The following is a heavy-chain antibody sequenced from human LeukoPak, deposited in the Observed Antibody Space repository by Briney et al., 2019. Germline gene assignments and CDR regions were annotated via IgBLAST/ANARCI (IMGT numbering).Heavy chain of an antibody. V-gene: IGHV3-7*01. CDR1: GFTFSSYW. D-gene: IGHD2-15*01. CDR3: ARARRAMVEYVLLVDPFFDY. CDR2: IKQDGSEK. J-gene: IGHJ4*02. Sequence: GGSLRLSCAASGFTFSSYWMSWVRQAPGKGLEWVANIKQDGSEKYYVDSVKGRFTISRDNAKNSLYLQMNSLRAEDAAVYYCARARRAMVEYVLLVDPFFDYWGQGTLVTVSS.